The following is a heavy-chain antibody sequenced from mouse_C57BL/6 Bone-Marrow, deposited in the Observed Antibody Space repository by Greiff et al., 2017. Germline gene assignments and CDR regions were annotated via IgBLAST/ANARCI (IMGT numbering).Heavy chain of an antibody. CDR2: IDPSDSYT. CDR1: GYTFTSYW. D-gene: IGHD1-1*01. CDR3: ARWYYGSKDY. J-gene: IGHJ2*01. V-gene: IGHV1-69*01. Sequence: VQLQQPGAELVMPGASVKLSCKASGYTFTSYWMHWVKQRPGQGLEWIGEIDPSDSYTNYNQKFKGKSTLTVEKSSSTAYMQLSSLTSEDSAVYYCARWYYGSKDYWGQGTTLTVSS.